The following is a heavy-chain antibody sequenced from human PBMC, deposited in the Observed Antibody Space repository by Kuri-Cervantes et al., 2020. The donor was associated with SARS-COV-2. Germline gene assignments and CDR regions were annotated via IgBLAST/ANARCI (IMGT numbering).Heavy chain of an antibody. D-gene: IGHD2-2*01. CDR2: INHSGST. CDR3: ARQWYCSSTSCFLKYNWFDP. V-gene: IGHV4-34*01. CDR1: GGSFSGYY. J-gene: IGHJ5*02. Sequence: GSLRLSCAVYGGSFSGYYWSWIRQPPGKGLEWIGEINHSGSTNYNPSLKSRVTISVDTSKNQFSLKLSSVTAADTAVYYCARQWYCSSTSCFLKYNWFDPWGQGTLVTVSS.